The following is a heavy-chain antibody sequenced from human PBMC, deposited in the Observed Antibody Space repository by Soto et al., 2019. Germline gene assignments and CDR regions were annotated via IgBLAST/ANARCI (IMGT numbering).Heavy chain of an antibody. V-gene: IGHV4-31*03. Sequence: QVKLQESGPGLVKPSQTLSLTCTVSGGSISSGGLYWSWIRQHPGKGLEWIGYIFYSGSTYYNPSLKSRVSISVDTSKNQFSLKLSSVTAADTAVYYCAREEGGGYDHRWFDPWGQGTLVTVSS. CDR2: IFYSGST. CDR3: AREEGGGYDHRWFDP. J-gene: IGHJ5*02. CDR1: GGSISSGGLY. D-gene: IGHD5-12*01.